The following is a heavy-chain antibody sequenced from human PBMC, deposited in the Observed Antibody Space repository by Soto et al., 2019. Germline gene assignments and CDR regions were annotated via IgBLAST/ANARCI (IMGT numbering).Heavy chain of an antibody. V-gene: IGHV3-30-3*01. Sequence: PGGSLRLSCAASGFTFSSYAMHWVRQAPGKGLEWVAVISYDGSNKYYADSVKGRFTISRDNSKNTLYLQMNSLRAEDTAVYYCARAFRQLVRYNWFDLWGQGTLVTVSS. J-gene: IGHJ5*02. CDR1: GFTFSSYA. D-gene: IGHD6-13*01. CDR2: ISYDGSNK. CDR3: ARAFRQLVRYNWFDL.